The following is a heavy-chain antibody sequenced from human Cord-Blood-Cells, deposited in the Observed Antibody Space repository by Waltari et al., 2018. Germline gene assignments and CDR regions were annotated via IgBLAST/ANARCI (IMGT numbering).Heavy chain of an antibody. Sequence: EVQLVESGGGLIQPGGSLRLSCAASGFTVSSNYLSWVRQAPGKGLEWVSVIYSGGSTYYADSVKGRFTISRDNSKNTLHLQMNSLRAEDTAVYYCARGKRPNAFDIWGQGTMVTVSS. D-gene: IGHD1-1*01. CDR2: IYSGGST. V-gene: IGHV3-53*01. CDR3: ARGKRPNAFDI. CDR1: GFTVSSNY. J-gene: IGHJ3*02.